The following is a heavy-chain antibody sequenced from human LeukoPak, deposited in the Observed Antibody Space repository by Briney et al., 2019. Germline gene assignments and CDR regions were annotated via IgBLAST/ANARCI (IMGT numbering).Heavy chain of an antibody. V-gene: IGHV4-34*01. D-gene: IGHD3-3*01. CDR2: INHSGST. CDR3: ARGQGDFWSGYYLGFDP. J-gene: IGHJ5*02. Sequence: SETLSLTCAVYGGSFSGYYWSWIRQPPGKGLEWIGEINHSGSTNYNPSLKGRVTISVDTSKNQFSLKLSSVTAADTAVYYCARGQGDFWSGYYLGFDPWGQGTLVTVSS. CDR1: GGSFSGYY.